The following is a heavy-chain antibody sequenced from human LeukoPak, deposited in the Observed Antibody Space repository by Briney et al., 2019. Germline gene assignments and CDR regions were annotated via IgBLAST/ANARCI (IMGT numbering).Heavy chain of an antibody. CDR2: IYYSGST. Sequence: PLETRSVTCTVSGGSISSGGYYWSWSRQHPGKSLEWIGYIYYSGSTNYNTSLKSRVTMTVDTSNNQFSLKLSSVTAADTAVYYCARGIAVAAYYFDYWGQGTLVTVSS. V-gene: IGHV4-31*03. CDR3: ARGIAVAAYYFDY. CDR1: GGSISSGGYY. D-gene: IGHD6-19*01. J-gene: IGHJ4*02.